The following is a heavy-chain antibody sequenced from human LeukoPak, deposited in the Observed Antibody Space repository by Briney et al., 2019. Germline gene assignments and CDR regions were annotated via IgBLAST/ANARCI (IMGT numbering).Heavy chain of an antibody. Sequence: GGSLRLSCAASGFTFSSYEMNWVRQAPGKGLEWVSYISNSGSTIYYADSVKGRFTISRDNAKNSLYLQMNSLRAEDTAVYYCARGYCSGGSCRAYNWFDPWGQGTLVTVSS. J-gene: IGHJ5*02. D-gene: IGHD2-15*01. CDR3: ARGYCSGGSCRAYNWFDP. V-gene: IGHV3-48*03. CDR1: GFTFSSYE. CDR2: ISNSGSTI.